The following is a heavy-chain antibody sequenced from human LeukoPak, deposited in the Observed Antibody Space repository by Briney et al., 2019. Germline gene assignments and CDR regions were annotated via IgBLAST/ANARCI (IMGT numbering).Heavy chain of an antibody. CDR1: GSTFSSYE. CDR3: ATLVVVAAYNWFDP. Sequence: PGGSLRLSCAASGSTFSSYEMNWVRQAPGKGLEWVSYISSSGSTIYYADSVKGRFTISRDNAKNSLYLQMNSLRAEDTAVYYCATLVVVAAYNWFDPWGQGTLVTVSS. CDR2: ISSSGSTI. V-gene: IGHV3-48*03. D-gene: IGHD2-15*01. J-gene: IGHJ5*02.